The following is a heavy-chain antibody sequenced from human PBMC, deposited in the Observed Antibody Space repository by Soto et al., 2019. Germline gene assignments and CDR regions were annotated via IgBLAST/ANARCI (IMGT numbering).Heavy chain of an antibody. CDR2: IRSNTAIT. CDR3: AKASDGGWPYYFDS. CDR1: GFSFNPYF. J-gene: IGHJ4*02. Sequence: PGGSLRLSCAASGFSFNPYFMAWVRQAPGKGLEWVSAIRSNTAITYYPDSMRGRFTISRVNSENTIFLQMNSLRVEDSAVYFCAKASDGGWPYYFDSWGQGTLVTVSS. V-gene: IGHV3-23*01. D-gene: IGHD2-15*01.